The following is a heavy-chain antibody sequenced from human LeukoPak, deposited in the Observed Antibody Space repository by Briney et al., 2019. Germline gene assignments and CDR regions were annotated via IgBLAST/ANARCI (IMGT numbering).Heavy chain of an antibody. CDR1: GFTFSSYG. CDR3: AKGMWAFGGVIVYDY. CDR2: ISYDGSNK. V-gene: IGHV3-30*18. D-gene: IGHD3-16*02. J-gene: IGHJ4*02. Sequence: PGRSLRLSCAASGFTFSSYGMPWVRQAPGKGLEWVAVISYDGSNKYYADSVKGRFTISRDNSKNTLYLQMNSLRAEDTAVYYCAKGMWAFGGVIVYDYWGQGTLVTVSS.